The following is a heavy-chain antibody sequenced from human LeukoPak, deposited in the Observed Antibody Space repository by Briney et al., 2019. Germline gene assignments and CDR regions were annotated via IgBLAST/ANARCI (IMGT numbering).Heavy chain of an antibody. CDR3: ASANYYYYYYMDV. V-gene: IGHV4-61*02. Sequence: SETLSLTCTVSGASISSGSYYWNWIRQPAGKGLEWIGRIYTSGNINYNPSLKSRVTISVGTSKNQFSLKLSSVTAADTAVYYCASANYYYYYYMDVWGKGTTVTVSS. J-gene: IGHJ6*03. CDR1: GASISSGSYY. CDR2: IYTSGNI.